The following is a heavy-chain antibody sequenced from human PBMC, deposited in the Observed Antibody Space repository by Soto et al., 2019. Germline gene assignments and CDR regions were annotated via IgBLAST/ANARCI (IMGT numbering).Heavy chain of an antibody. V-gene: IGHV4-59*01. CDR1: GGSISSYY. Sequence: SETLSLTCTVSGGSISSYYWSWIRQPPGKGLEWIGYIYYSGSTNYNPSLKSRVTISVDTSKNQFSLKLSSVTAADTAVYYCARGGVDVVVVVAAKTDAFDIWGQGTMVTVSS. CDR2: IYYSGST. J-gene: IGHJ3*02. CDR3: ARGGVDVVVVVAAKTDAFDI. D-gene: IGHD2-15*01.